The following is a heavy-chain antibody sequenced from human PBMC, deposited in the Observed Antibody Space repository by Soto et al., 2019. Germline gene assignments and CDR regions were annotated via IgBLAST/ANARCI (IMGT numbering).Heavy chain of an antibody. CDR2: ISSSGSTI. CDR1: GFTFSSYE. J-gene: IGHJ6*02. CDR3: AREGVTEIYYYGMDV. D-gene: IGHD2-21*02. Sequence: EVQLVESGGGLVQPGGSLRLSCAASGFTFSSYEMNWVRQAPGKGLEWVSYISSSGSTIYYADSVKGRFTISRDTAKNSLYLQMNSLRAEDTAVYYCAREGVTEIYYYGMDVWGQGTTVTVSS. V-gene: IGHV3-48*03.